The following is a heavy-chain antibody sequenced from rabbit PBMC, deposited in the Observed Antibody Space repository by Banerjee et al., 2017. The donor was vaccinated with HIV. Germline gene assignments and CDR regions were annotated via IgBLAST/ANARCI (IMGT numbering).Heavy chain of an antibody. CDR3: AKDIMNAGSM. J-gene: IGHJ4*01. CDR1: GFAFSSSYW. Sequence: QEQLEESGGDLVKPEGSLTLTCTASGFAFSSSYWICWVRQAPGKGLEWIACVYGGSSGDTYYANWAKGRFTISKTSSTTVTLQMTSLAAADTATYFCAKDIMNAGSMWGPGTLVTVS. V-gene: IGHV1S45*01. D-gene: IGHD4-2*01. CDR2: VYGGSSGDT.